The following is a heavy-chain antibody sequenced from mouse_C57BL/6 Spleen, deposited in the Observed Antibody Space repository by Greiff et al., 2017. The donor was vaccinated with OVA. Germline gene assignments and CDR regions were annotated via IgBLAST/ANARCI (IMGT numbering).Heavy chain of an antibody. J-gene: IGHJ4*01. Sequence: LVESRAELVKPGASVKISCKASGYAFSSYWMNWVKQRPGKGLEWIGQIYPGDGDTNYNGKFKGKATLTADKSSSTAYMQLSSLTSEDSAVYFCARDYDPYYYAMDYWGQGTSVTVSS. CDR1: GYAFSSYW. D-gene: IGHD2-4*01. V-gene: IGHV1-80*01. CDR3: ARDYDPYYYAMDY. CDR2: IYPGDGDT.